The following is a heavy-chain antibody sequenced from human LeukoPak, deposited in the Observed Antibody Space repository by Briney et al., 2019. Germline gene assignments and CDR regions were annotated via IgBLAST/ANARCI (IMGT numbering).Heavy chain of an antibody. D-gene: IGHD5/OR15-5a*01. J-gene: IGHJ4*02. CDR3: AKGVYRYFDY. CDR2: INHSGST. V-gene: IGHV4-34*01. Sequence: SETLSLTCAVYGGSFSGYYWSWIRQPPGKGLEWIGEINHSGSTNYNPSLKSRVTISVDTSKNQFSLKLSSVTAADTAVYYCAKGVYRYFDYWGQGTLVTVS. CDR1: GGSFSGYY.